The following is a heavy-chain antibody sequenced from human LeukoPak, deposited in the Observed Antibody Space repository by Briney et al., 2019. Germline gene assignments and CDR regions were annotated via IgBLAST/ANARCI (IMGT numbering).Heavy chain of an antibody. CDR2: IFYRGST. D-gene: IGHD4-17*01. CDR3: ARRGADDYGDYGFDY. V-gene: IGHV4-59*08. Sequence: SEALSLTCTVSGGSISSYYWSWIRQPPGKGLEWIGYIFYRGSTNYNPSLKSRATISIDTSKNQFSLKLSSVTAADTAVYYCARRGADDYGDYGFDYWGQGTLVTVSS. CDR1: GGSISSYY. J-gene: IGHJ4*02.